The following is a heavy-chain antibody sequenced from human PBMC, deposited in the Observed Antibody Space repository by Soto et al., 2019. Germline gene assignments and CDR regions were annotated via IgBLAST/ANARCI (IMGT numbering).Heavy chain of an antibody. J-gene: IGHJ5*02. CDR1: GYTFTSYA. D-gene: IGHD3-16*01. CDR3: ARSWGKGWFDP. V-gene: IGHV1-3*05. Sequence: QVQLVQSGAEEKKPGASVKVSCKASGYTFTSYAMHWVRQAPGQRLEWMGWINAGNGNTKYSQKFQGRVTITRDTSASTAYMELSSLRSEDTAVYCCARSWGKGWFDPWGQGTLVTVSS. CDR2: INAGNGNT.